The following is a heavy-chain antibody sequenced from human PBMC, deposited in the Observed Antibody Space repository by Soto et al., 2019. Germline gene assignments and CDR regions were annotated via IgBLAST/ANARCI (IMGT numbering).Heavy chain of an antibody. CDR1: GGSISSYY. CDR2: IYYSGST. CDR3: AREGLTGTIGLYYYYAMDV. V-gene: IGHV4-59*01. J-gene: IGHJ6*02. Sequence: QVQLQESGPGLVKPSETLSLTCTVSGGSISSYYWSWIRQPPGKGLEWIGYIYYSGSTNYNPSLKGRVTISVDTSKNQFSLKLSSVTAADTAVYYCAREGLTGTIGLYYYYAMDVWGQGTTVTVSS. D-gene: IGHD1-7*01.